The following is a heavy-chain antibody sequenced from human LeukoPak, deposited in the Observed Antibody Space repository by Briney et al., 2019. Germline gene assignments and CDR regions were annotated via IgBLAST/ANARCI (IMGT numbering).Heavy chain of an antibody. D-gene: IGHD3-9*01. CDR3: ATEFYDLLSGESWFDP. Sequence: PSETLSLTCSVSGDSIDSVSYYWGWIRQPPGKGPEWIASIDYSGRTFYNPSLMSRVTISVDTSNNEFSLNLTSVTAADTAVYYCATEFYDLLSGESWFDPWGQGALVTVS. V-gene: IGHV4-39*07. CDR2: IDYSGRT. CDR1: GDSIDSVSYY. J-gene: IGHJ5*02.